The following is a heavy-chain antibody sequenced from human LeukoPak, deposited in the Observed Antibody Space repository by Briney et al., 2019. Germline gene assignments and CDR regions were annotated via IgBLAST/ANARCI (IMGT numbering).Heavy chain of an antibody. J-gene: IGHJ4*02. CDR3: AKDRSSSGSPRYFDY. D-gene: IGHD6-19*01. Sequence: PGGSLRLSCAASGFTFSSYAMHWVRQAPGKGLEWVAVISYDGSNKYYADSVKGRFTISRDNSKNTLYLQMNSLRAEDTAVYYCAKDRSSSGSPRYFDYWGQGTLVTVSS. V-gene: IGHV3-30*04. CDR2: ISYDGSNK. CDR1: GFTFSSYA.